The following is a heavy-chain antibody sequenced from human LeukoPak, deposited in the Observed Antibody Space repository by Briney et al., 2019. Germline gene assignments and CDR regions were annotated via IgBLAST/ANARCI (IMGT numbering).Heavy chain of an antibody. D-gene: IGHD2-2*01. Sequence: SVKVSCTASGGTFSSYAISWVRQAPGQGLEWMGGIIPIFGTANYAQKFQGRVTITADESTSTAYMELSSLRSEDTAVYYCASGTARYCSSTSCSHTAMVPYDYYYYGMDVWGQGTTVTVSS. CDR3: ASGTARYCSSTSCSHTAMVPYDYYYYGMDV. J-gene: IGHJ6*02. CDR1: GGTFSSYA. V-gene: IGHV1-69*13. CDR2: IIPIFGTA.